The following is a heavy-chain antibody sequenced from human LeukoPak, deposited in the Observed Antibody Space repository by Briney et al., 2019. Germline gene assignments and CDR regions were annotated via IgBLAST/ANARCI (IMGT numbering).Heavy chain of an antibody. J-gene: IGHJ4*02. CDR3: ARPYDSSGYYYGS. V-gene: IGHV1-8*03. CDR1: GYTFTRYD. D-gene: IGHD3-22*01. Sequence: ASVKVSCKASGYTFTRYDINWVRQATGQGLEWMGWMNPNSGNTGYAQKFQGRVTITRNTSISTAYMELSSLRSEDTAVYYCARPYDSSGYYYGSWGQGTLVTVSS. CDR2: MNPNSGNT.